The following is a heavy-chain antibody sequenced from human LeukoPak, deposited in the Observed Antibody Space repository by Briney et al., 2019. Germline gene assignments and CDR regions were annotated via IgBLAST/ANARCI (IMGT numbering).Heavy chain of an antibody. D-gene: IGHD6-13*01. Sequence: KPSETLSLTCAVSGYSISSGYYWGWIRQPPGKGLEWIGSIYHSGSTYYNPSLKSRVTISVDTSKNQFSLKLSSVTAADTAVYYCARDVGIAAAYDYWGQGTLATVSS. CDR3: ARDVGIAAAYDY. CDR1: GYSISSGYY. V-gene: IGHV4-38-2*02. CDR2: IYHSGST. J-gene: IGHJ4*02.